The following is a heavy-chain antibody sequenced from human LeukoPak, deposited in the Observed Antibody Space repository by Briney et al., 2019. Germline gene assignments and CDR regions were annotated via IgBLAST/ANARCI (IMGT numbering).Heavy chain of an antibody. Sequence: SQTLSPTCAISGDSVSSNSVAWNWIRQSPSRGPEWLGRTYYRSKWYIDYADSVKSRITISPDTSKNQFSLQLNSMTPEDTAIYYCARGRVSAFDIWGQGTMVTVSS. D-gene: IGHD2-8*01. CDR3: ARGRVSAFDI. CDR2: TYYRSKWYI. V-gene: IGHV6-1*01. J-gene: IGHJ3*02. CDR1: GDSVSSNSVA.